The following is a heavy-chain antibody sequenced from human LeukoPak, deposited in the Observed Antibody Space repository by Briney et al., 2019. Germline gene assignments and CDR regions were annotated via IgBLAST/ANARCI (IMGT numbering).Heavy chain of an antibody. CDR1: GFTVSSNY. CDR3: AKGSPNIVVVPAAY. CDR2: IHSGGST. Sequence: GGSLRLSCAASGFTVSSNYMSWVRQAPGKGLEWVSIIHSGGSTYYAVSVKGRFTISRDNSKNTLYLQMNSLRAEDTAVYYCAKGSPNIVVVPAAYWGQGTLVTVSS. J-gene: IGHJ4*02. D-gene: IGHD2-2*01. V-gene: IGHV3-53*01.